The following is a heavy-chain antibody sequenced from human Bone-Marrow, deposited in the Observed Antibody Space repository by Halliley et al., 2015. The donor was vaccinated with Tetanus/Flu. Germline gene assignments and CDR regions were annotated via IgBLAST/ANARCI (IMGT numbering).Heavy chain of an antibody. D-gene: IGHD3-22*01. CDR1: GFSFSKYW. J-gene: IGHJ3*02. Sequence: QLVQSGVEVRKPGESLKISCMGSGFSFSKYWIGWVRQMPGKGLEWMGIIYPGDSDTRYSPSFQGQVSISADKSISTAYLQWSSLKASDPAVYYCARERNYYDSSGYRGPVHDAFAIWGQGTMVTVSS. V-gene: IGHV5-51*03. CDR3: ARERNYYDSSGYRGPVHDAFAI. CDR2: IYPGDSDT.